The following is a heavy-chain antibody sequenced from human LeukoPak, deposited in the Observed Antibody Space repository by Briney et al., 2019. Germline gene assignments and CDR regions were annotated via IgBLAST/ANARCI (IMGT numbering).Heavy chain of an antibody. CDR1: GGSFSGYY. J-gene: IGHJ4*02. V-gene: IGHV4-34*01. CDR2: INHSGST. D-gene: IGHD2-2*01. Sequence: SETLSLTCAVYGGSFSGYYWSWIRQPPGKGLEWIGEINHSGSTNYNPSLKSRVTISLDTSKKQFSLKLSSVTAADTTVYYCASTHRSSTTCPLHSWGQGTLVTVSS. CDR3: ASTHRSSTTCPLHS.